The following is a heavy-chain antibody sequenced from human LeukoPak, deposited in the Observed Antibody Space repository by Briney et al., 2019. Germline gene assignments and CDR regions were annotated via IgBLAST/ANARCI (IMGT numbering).Heavy chain of an antibody. V-gene: IGHV4-30-2*01. D-gene: IGHD4-23*01. J-gene: IGHJ4*02. Sequence: PSETPSLTCAVSGGSISSGGYSWSWIRQPPGKGLEWIGYIYHSGSTYYNPSLKSRVTISVDRSKNQFSLKLSSVTAADTAVYYCAREAHGGNYYDYWGQGTLVTVSS. CDR2: IYHSGST. CDR1: GGSISSGGYS. CDR3: AREAHGGNYYDY.